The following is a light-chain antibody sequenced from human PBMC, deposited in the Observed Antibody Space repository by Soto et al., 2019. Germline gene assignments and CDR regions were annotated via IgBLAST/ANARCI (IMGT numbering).Light chain of an antibody. CDR1: NSDVGSHNL. V-gene: IGLV2-23*02. CDR3: CSYGGSRAV. J-gene: IGLJ7*01. Sequence: QSALTQPASVSGSTGQSITISCTGTNSDVGSHNLVSWYQQHPGQAPKLMIYEVSKRPLGVSARFSASKSGNTASLTISGLQAEDEADYYCCSYGGSRAVFGGGTQLTVL. CDR2: EVS.